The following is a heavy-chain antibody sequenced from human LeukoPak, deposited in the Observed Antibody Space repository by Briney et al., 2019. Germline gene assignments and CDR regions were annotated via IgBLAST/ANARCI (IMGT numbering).Heavy chain of an antibody. D-gene: IGHD5/OR15-5a*01. J-gene: IGHJ4*02. CDR2: ISAYNGNT. V-gene: IGHV1-18*01. CDR1: GYTFTSYG. CDR3: ARALVYGVVDY. Sequence: ASVKVSCKASGYTFTSYGISWVRQAPGQGLEWMGWISAYNGNTNYAQKLQGRVTMTTDTSTSTAYMELRSLRSDDTAAYCCARALVYGVVDYWGQGTLVTVSS.